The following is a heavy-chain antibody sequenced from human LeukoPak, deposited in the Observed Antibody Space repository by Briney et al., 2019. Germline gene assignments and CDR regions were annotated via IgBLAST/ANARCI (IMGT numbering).Heavy chain of an antibody. V-gene: IGHV4-59*01. CDR3: ASLKSYSYYFDY. Sequence: SETLSLTCTVSGGSISSYYWSWIRQPPGKGLEWIGYIYYSGSTNYNPSLKSRVTISVDTSKNQFSLKLSSVTAADTAVYCCASLKSYSYYFDYWGQGTLVTVSS. J-gene: IGHJ4*02. CDR2: IYYSGST. CDR1: GGSISSYY. D-gene: IGHD3-16*01.